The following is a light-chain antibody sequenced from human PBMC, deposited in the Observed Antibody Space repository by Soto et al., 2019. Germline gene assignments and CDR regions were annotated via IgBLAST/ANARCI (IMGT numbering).Light chain of an antibody. V-gene: IGKV3-20*01. CDR3: HQYKSSPFT. CDR2: GAS. J-gene: IGKJ3*01. CDR1: QSVSSNY. Sequence: EIVLTQSPGTLSLSPGERATLSCRASQSVSSNYLAWFQQEPGQAPRLLIYGASSRATGIPDRFSGSGSGTDFTLTISRLEPEDFAVYYCHQYKSSPFTFGPGTKVDIK.